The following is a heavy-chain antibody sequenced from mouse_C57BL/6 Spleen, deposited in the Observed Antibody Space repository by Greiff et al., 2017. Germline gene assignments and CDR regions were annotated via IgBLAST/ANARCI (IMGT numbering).Heavy chain of an antibody. V-gene: IGHV14-1*01. J-gene: IGHJ2*01. Sequence: EVQLQQSGAELVRPGASVKLSCTASGFNIKDYYMHWVKQRPEQGLEWIGRIDPEDGDTEYAPKFQGKATMTADTSSNTAYLQLSRLTSEDTAVYYCTTNYGSRVFDYWGQGTTLTVSS. D-gene: IGHD1-1*01. CDR3: TTNYGSRVFDY. CDR2: IDPEDGDT. CDR1: GFNIKDYY.